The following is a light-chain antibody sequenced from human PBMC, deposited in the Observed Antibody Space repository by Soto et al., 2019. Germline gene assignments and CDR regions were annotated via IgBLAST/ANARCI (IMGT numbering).Light chain of an antibody. V-gene: IGKV1-5*01. CDR1: QTISSW. Sequence: DIQMTQSPSTLSASVGDRVTITCRASQTISSWLAWYQQKPGTGPKLLIYDASSLESGVPSRFSGSGSGTEFTLALSSLQPDDFETYYCQQYNSYSRTFGQGTKVEIK. CDR2: DAS. J-gene: IGKJ1*01. CDR3: QQYNSYSRT.